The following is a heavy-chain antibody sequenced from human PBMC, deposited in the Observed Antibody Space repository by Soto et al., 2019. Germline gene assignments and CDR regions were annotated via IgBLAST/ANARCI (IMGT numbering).Heavy chain of an antibody. CDR1: GFTFSRYA. Sequence: GGSLRLSCAASGFTFSRYAMYWVRQAPGKGLEWVADISYDGSNEYYAESVKGRFTISRDNSKDTLYLQMNSLRAEDTAVYYCARDHYGSGNYYFDYWCQGTLVTVSS. J-gene: IGHJ4*02. CDR2: ISYDGSNE. D-gene: IGHD3-10*01. CDR3: ARDHYGSGNYYFDY. V-gene: IGHV3-30-3*01.